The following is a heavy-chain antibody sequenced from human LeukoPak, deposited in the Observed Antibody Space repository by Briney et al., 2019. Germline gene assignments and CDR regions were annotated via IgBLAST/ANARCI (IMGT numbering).Heavy chain of an antibody. CDR2: IFHSENT. Sequence: SETLSLTCTVSGSSISSYYWSWIRQPPGKGLEWIGNIFHSENTYYNPSLKSRVTISLDTSKNHFSLKVSSVTAADTAVYYCAREYLEYGSGNDYFDYWGQGTLVTVSS. V-gene: IGHV4-4*08. D-gene: IGHD3-10*01. CDR3: AREYLEYGSGNDYFDY. J-gene: IGHJ4*02. CDR1: GSSISSYY.